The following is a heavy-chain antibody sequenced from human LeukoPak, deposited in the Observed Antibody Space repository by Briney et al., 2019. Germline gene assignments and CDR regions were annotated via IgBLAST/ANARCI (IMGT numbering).Heavy chain of an antibody. CDR1: GYSISSGYY. Sequence: KSSETLSLTCAVSGYSISSGYYWGWIRQPPGKGLEWIGSIYHSGSTYYNPSLKSRVTISVDTSKNQFSLKLSSVTAADTAVYYCARQTTVTLYYFDYWGQGTLVTVSS. J-gene: IGHJ4*02. D-gene: IGHD4-17*01. V-gene: IGHV4-38-2*01. CDR2: IYHSGST. CDR3: ARQTTVTLYYFDY.